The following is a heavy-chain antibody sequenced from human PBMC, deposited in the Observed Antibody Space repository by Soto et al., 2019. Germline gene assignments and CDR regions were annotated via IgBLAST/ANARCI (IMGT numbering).Heavy chain of an antibody. CDR2: INPSGGST. CDR1: GYTFTSYY. CDR3: ARVSSWSCFDY. Sequence: QVQLVQSGAEVKKPGASVKVSCKASGYTFTSYYMHWVRQAPGQGLEWMGIINPSGGSTSNEQKFQGGVTMTRDTSTRTVYMELSSLRSEDTAVYYCARVSSWSCFDYWRQGTLVTVSS. V-gene: IGHV1-46*01. J-gene: IGHJ4*02. D-gene: IGHD6-13*01.